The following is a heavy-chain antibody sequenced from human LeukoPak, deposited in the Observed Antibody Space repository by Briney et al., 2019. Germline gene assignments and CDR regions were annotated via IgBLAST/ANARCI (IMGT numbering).Heavy chain of an antibody. Sequence: PSETLSLTCTVSGGSISSSSYYWGWIRQPPGKGLEWIGSIYYSGSTYYNPSLKSRVTISVDTSKNQFSLKLSSVTAADTAVYYCARDRDGYNWLFDYWGQGTLVTVSS. D-gene: IGHD5-24*01. J-gene: IGHJ4*02. CDR1: GGSISSSSYY. CDR2: IYYSGST. CDR3: ARDRDGYNWLFDY. V-gene: IGHV4-39*07.